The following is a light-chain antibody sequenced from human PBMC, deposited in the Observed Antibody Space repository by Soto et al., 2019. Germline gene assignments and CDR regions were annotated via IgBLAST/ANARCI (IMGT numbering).Light chain of an antibody. Sequence: EIVMTQSPATLSVSPGEDATLSCRASQSVSSLLAWYQQKPGQAPRLLIYDASSRATGIPDRFSGGGSGTDFTLTISRLEPEDFAVYYCQQFSSYPLTFGGGTKVDIK. V-gene: IGKV3-20*01. CDR2: DAS. CDR3: QQFSSYPLT. CDR1: QSVSSL. J-gene: IGKJ4*01.